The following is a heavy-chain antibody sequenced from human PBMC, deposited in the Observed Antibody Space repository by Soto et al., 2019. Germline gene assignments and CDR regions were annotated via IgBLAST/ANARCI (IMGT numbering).Heavy chain of an antibody. J-gene: IGHJ4*02. CDR1: GITVSSYY. D-gene: IGHD3-22*01. CDR2: IYAGTIT. Sequence: EVQQVESGGGLIQPGGSLRLSCAVSGITVSSYYMSWVRQAAGKGLEWVSVIYAGTITYYADSVKGRFTIYRDNSKNTLNLEMNSLRVEDTAVYYCARIPYDNSGTIFDYWGQGTLVTVSS. V-gene: IGHV3-53*01. CDR3: ARIPYDNSGTIFDY.